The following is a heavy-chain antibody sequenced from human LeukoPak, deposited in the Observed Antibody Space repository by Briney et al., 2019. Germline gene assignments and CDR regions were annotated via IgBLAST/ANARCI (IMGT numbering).Heavy chain of an antibody. D-gene: IGHD6-25*01. Sequence: ETLSLTCTVSGGSISRYYWSWIRQPPGKGLECIGYIYNSGSTNYNPSLKSRVSISVDTSKNQFSLKLSSVTAADTAVYYCARSAIDAFDIWGQGTMVTVSS. J-gene: IGHJ3*02. CDR1: GGSISRYY. CDR3: ARSAIDAFDI. CDR2: IYNSGST. V-gene: IGHV4-59*08.